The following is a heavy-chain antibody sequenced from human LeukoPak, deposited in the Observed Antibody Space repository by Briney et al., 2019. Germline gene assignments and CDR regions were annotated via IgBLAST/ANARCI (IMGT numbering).Heavy chain of an antibody. D-gene: IGHD3-22*01. CDR2: ISGSGGST. CDR3: AKEGERITMIVVVITKRYFDY. Sequence: GGSLRLSCAASGFTFSSYAMSWVRQAPGKGLEWVSAISGSGGSTYYADSVKGRFTISRDNSKNTLYLQMNSLRAEDTAVYYCAKEGERITMIVVVITKRYFDYWGQGTLVTVSS. J-gene: IGHJ4*02. CDR1: GFTFSSYA. V-gene: IGHV3-23*01.